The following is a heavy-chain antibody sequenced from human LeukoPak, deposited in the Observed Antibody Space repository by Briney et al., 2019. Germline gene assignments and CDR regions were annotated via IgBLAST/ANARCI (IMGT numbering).Heavy chain of an antibody. V-gene: IGHV3-23*01. CDR2: ISGSGGGT. J-gene: IGHJ4*02. D-gene: IGHD3-22*01. CDR1: GISLSNYG. CDR3: AKRGVAIRVILVGFHKEAYYFDS. Sequence: GGSLRLSCAVSGISLSNYGMSWVRQAPGKGLEWFAGISGSGGGTNYADSVKGRFTISRDNPKNTLFLQMNRLRAEDTAVYFCAKRGVAIRVILVGFHKEAYYFDSWGQGALVTVSS.